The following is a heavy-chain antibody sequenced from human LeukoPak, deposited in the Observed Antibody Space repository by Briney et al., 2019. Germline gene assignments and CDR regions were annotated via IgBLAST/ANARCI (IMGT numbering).Heavy chain of an antibody. J-gene: IGHJ4*02. CDR2: INHSGST. Sequence: PSETLSLTCAVYGGSFSGYYWSWIRQPPGKGLEWIGEINHSGSTNYNPSLKSRVTISVDMSREQFSLKLSSVTAADTAVYYCARDRTVRGGIDYWGQGTLVTVSS. CDR1: GGSFSGYY. D-gene: IGHD3-10*01. CDR3: ARDRTVRGGIDY. V-gene: IGHV4-34*01.